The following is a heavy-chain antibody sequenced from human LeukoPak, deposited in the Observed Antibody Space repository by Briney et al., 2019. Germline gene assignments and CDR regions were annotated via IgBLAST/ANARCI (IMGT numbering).Heavy chain of an antibody. CDR3: ARHPSYSSSSLVFDY. J-gene: IGHJ4*02. Sequence: GESLKISCKGSGYSFTSYWIGWVRQMPGKGLEWMGIIYPGDSDTRYGPSFQGQVTISADKSISTAYLQWSSLKASDTAMYYCARHPSYSSSSLVFDYWGQGTLVTVSS. V-gene: IGHV5-51*01. D-gene: IGHD6-6*01. CDR1: GYSFTSYW. CDR2: IYPGDSDT.